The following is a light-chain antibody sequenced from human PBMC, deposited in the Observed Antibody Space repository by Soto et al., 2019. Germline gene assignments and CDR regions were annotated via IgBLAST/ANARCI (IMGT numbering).Light chain of an antibody. CDR2: EVS. Sequence: QSALTQPASVSGSPGQSITISCTGTNSDVGGYNYVSWYQHHPGKAPKLMIYEVSNRPSGLSDRFSGSKSGNTASLTISGLQAEDEADYYCSSYTSSTTWVFGGGTQLTVL. J-gene: IGLJ3*02. CDR1: NSDVGGYNY. V-gene: IGLV2-14*01. CDR3: SSYTSSTTWV.